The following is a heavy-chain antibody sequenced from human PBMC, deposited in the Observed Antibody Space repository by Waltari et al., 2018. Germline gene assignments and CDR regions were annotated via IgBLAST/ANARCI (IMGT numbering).Heavy chain of an antibody. V-gene: IGHV4-34*01. CDR3: ARGHRDYYDSSGYYCFDY. Sequence: QVQLQQWGAGLLKPSETLSLTCAVYGGSFSGYYWSWIRQPPGKGLEWIGEINHSGSTNYNPSLKSRVTISVDTSKNQFSLKLSSVTAADTAVYYCARGHRDYYDSSGYYCFDYWGQGTQVTVSS. J-gene: IGHJ4*02. CDR1: GGSFSGYY. CDR2: INHSGST. D-gene: IGHD3-22*01.